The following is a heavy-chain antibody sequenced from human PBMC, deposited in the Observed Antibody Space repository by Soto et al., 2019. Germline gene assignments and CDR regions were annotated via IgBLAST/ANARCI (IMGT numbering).Heavy chain of an antibody. Sequence: QVQLQESGPGLVKPSQTLSLTCSVSGGSISTGDYYWNWIRQPPGKGLEWIGYIYYTGSTYYNPSLKSRVIISIDTSKNQFSVNLTSATAADTAIYYCARGSERDDYDSKLGIDYWGQGILVTVSS. V-gene: IGHV4-30-4*01. J-gene: IGHJ4*02. D-gene: IGHD3-22*01. CDR1: GGSISTGDYY. CDR3: ARGSERDDYDSKLGIDY. CDR2: IYYTGST.